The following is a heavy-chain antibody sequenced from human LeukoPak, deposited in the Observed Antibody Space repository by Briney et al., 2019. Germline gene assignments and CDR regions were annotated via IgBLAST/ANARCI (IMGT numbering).Heavy chain of an antibody. V-gene: IGHV1-69*06. Sequence: SVKVSCKASGGTFSSYAISWVRQAPGQGLEWMGGIIPIFGTANYAQKFQGRVTITADKSTSTAYMELSSLRSEDTAVYYCARDQNYPYNWFDPWGQGTLATVSS. D-gene: IGHD1-7*01. CDR3: ARDQNYPYNWFDP. CDR1: GGTFSSYA. CDR2: IIPIFGTA. J-gene: IGHJ5*02.